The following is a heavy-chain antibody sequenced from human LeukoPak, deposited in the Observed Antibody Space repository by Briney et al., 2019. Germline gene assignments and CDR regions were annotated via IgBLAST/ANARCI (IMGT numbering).Heavy chain of an antibody. CDR3: ARYREAGAGPSYGMDV. J-gene: IGHJ6*02. CDR1: GFTFSSYS. V-gene: IGHV3-21*01. D-gene: IGHD6-13*01. Sequence: GGSLRLSCAASGFTFSSYSMNWVRQAPGKGLEWVSSISSSSSYIYYADSVKGRFTISRDNAKNSLYLQMNSLRAEDTAVYYCARYREAGAGPSYGMDVWSQGTTVT. CDR2: ISSSSSYI.